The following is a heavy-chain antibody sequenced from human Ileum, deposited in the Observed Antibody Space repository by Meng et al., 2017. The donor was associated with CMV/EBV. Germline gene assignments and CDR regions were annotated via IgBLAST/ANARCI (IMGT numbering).Heavy chain of an antibody. CDR1: GFTFSTYN. CDR2: ISNDRNYI. CDR3: AKDRRIAVAGHFDY. D-gene: IGHD6-19*01. J-gene: IGHJ4*02. V-gene: IGHV3-21*04. Sequence: GESLKISCTASGFTFSTYNMNWVRQAPGKGLEWVSSISNDRNYIYYADSVRGRFTISRDNAKNSLYLQMSSLRAEDTAVYYCAKDRRIAVAGHFDYWGQGTLVTVSS.